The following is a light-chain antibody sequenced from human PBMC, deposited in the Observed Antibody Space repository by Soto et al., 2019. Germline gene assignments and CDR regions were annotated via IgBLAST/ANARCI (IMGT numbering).Light chain of an antibody. CDR1: GSNIGDNY. CDR3: GTWDSSLSVVL. CDR2: DND. Sequence: QLVLTQPPSVSAAPGQKVTISCSGSGSNIGDNYVSWYQQLPGTAPKLLIYDNDKRPSGIPDRFSGSKSGTSATLGITGLQTGDEADYYCGTWDSSLSVVLFGGGTKLPVL. V-gene: IGLV1-51*01. J-gene: IGLJ2*01.